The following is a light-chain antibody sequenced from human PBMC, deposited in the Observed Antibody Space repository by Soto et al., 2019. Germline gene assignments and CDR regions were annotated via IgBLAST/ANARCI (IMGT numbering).Light chain of an antibody. J-gene: IGKJ1*01. CDR2: GAS. CDR1: QSVSSSY. Sequence: EIVLTQSPGTLSLSPGERPTLSCRASQSVSSSYLAWYQQKPGQAPRLVIYGASSRASGIPDRFSGSGSGTDFTLTISRLEPEDFAVYYCQQYGSSPWTFDQGTKVEIK. V-gene: IGKV3-20*01. CDR3: QQYGSSPWT.